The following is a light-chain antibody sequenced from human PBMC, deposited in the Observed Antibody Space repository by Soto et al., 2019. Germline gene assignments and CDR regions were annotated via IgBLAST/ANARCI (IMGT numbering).Light chain of an antibody. J-gene: IGKJ5*01. V-gene: IGKV3-11*01. CDR3: QQRSNWPIT. CDR2: DAS. Sequence: EIVLTQSPATLSLSPGERATLSCRTSQSVSSYFAWYQQKPGRAPRHLIYDASNRATGIPARFIGSGSGTDFTLTISSLEPEDFAVYYCQQRSNWPITFGQGTRLEIK. CDR1: QSVSSY.